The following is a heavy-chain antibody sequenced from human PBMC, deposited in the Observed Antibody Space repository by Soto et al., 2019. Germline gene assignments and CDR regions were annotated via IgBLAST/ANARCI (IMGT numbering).Heavy chain of an antibody. CDR3: AKDFGTSYYGSGDDAFDI. V-gene: IGHV3-23*01. CDR1: GFTFSSYV. Sequence: EVQLLESGGGLVQPGGSLRLSCAASGFTFSSYVMSWVRQAPGKGLEWVSAISGSGGSTYYADSVKGRFTISRDNSKNTLSLHMNSLRAEDTAVYYCAKDFGTSYYGSGDDAFDIWGQGTMVTVSS. CDR2: ISGSGGST. J-gene: IGHJ3*02. D-gene: IGHD3-10*01.